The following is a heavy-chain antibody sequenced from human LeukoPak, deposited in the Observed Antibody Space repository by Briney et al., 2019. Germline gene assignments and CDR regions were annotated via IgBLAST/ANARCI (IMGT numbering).Heavy chain of an antibody. J-gene: IGHJ4*02. CDR2: IKSKTDGGTT. CDR1: GFTFSNAW. D-gene: IGHD3-3*01. CDR3: TTGGSSQYYDFWSGYYTGVLVDY. V-gene: IGHV3-15*01. Sequence: GWSLRLSCAASGFTFSNAWMSWVRQAPGKGLEWVGRIKSKTDGGTTDYAAPVKGRFTISRDDSKNTLYLQMNSLKTEDTAVYYCTTGGSSQYYDFWSGYYTGVLVDYWGQGTLVTVSS.